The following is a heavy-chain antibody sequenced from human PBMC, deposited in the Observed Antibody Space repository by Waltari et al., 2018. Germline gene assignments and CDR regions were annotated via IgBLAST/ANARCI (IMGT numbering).Heavy chain of an antibody. CDR1: GYSISSGYY. CDR3: AREITIFGVVINHDAFDI. Sequence: QVQLQESGPGLVKPSETLSLTCAVSGYSISSGYYWGWIRQPPGKGLEWIGSIYHSGSTDNNPSLRSRVTISVDTSKNQFSLKLSSVTAADTAVYYCAREITIFGVVINHDAFDIWGQGTMVTVSS. D-gene: IGHD3-3*01. V-gene: IGHV4-38-2*02. J-gene: IGHJ3*02. CDR2: IYHSGST.